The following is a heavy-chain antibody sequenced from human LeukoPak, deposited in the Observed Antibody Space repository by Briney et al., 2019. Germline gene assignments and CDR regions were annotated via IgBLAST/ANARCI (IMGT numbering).Heavy chain of an antibody. J-gene: IGHJ4*02. Sequence: GGSLRLSCAASGFTFSNYWMSWVRLAPGKGLEWVANIKKDGSEKFYVDSVKGRFTISRDNAKNSLHLQMNSLRAEDTAVYYCARVPSDYWGQGTLVTVSS. CDR2: IKKDGSEK. V-gene: IGHV3-7*01. CDR3: ARVPSDY. CDR1: GFTFSNYW.